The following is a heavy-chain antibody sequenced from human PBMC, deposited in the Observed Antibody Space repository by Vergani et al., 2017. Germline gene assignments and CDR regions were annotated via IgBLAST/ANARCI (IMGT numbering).Heavy chain of an antibody. CDR2: IYYSGST. Sequence: QVQLQQWGAGLLKPSETLSLTCTVSGGSISSYYWSWIRQPPGKGLEWIGYIYYSGSTNYNPSLKSRVTISVDTSKNQFSLKLSSVTAADTAVYYCARGGESGSDFDYWGQGTLVTVSS. CDR3: ARGGESGSDFDY. D-gene: IGHD3-16*01. V-gene: IGHV4-59*01. CDR1: GGSISSYY. J-gene: IGHJ4*02.